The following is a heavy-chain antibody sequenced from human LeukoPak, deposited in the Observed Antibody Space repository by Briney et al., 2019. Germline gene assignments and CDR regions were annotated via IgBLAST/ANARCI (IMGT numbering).Heavy chain of an antibody. D-gene: IGHD2-15*01. CDR3: AKQLGYCSDGSCYFPY. Sequence: GGSLRLSCEASGFTFSDYWMSWVRQAPGKGLEWVSAISNNGGYTYYADSVQGRFTISGDNSKSTLCLQMNSLRAEDTAVYYCAKQLGYCSDGSCYFPYWGQGTLVTVSS. CDR1: GFTFSDYW. J-gene: IGHJ4*02. CDR2: ISNNGGYT. V-gene: IGHV3-23*01.